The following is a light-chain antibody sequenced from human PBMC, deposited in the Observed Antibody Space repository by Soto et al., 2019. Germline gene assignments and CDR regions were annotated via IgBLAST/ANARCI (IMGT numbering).Light chain of an antibody. J-gene: IGKJ1*01. CDR3: HQYDSWT. V-gene: IGKV3-20*01. CDR2: GAS. Sequence: EIFLTQSPGTLSLSRWEIATLSCRASQSFNSIYLAWYQQKPGQAPRLLIYGASSRATGIPDRFSGSESGTDFTLTISRLEPEDFAVYYCHQYDSWTFGQGTKVDIK. CDR1: QSFNSIY.